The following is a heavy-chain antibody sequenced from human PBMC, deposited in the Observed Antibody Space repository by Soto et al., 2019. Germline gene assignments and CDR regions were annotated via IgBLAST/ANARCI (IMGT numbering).Heavy chain of an antibody. D-gene: IGHD1-26*01. J-gene: IGHJ5*02. CDR2: ITYDGRNK. CDR1: GFTVRNFG. CDR3: ATDFGRIVGAS. V-gene: IGHV3-30*03. Sequence: PGGSLRLACVASGFTVRNFGVHWVRQAPGKGLEWVAVITYDGRNKYYADSVKGRFTISRDNSKNTPYLQMKSLRAEDTGVYYCATDFGRIVGASWGQGTLVTVSS.